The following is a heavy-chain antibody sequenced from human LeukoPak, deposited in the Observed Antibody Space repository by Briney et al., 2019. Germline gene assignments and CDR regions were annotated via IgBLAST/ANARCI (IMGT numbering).Heavy chain of an antibody. CDR1: GFTFTTHW. Sequence: GGSLRLSCAASGFTFTTHWMNWVRQAPGGGLEWLANIKPDGSDEYYVDSVMGRFTISRDNAKNLVYLQMNSLRTEDTAVYYCSGRSGFSSIYWGQGTLVTVSS. J-gene: IGHJ4*02. CDR2: IKPDGSDE. CDR3: SGRSGFSSIY. V-gene: IGHV3-7*01. D-gene: IGHD6-19*01.